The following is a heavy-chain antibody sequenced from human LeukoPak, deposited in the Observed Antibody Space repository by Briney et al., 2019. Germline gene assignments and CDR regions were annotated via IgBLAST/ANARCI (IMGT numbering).Heavy chain of an antibody. D-gene: IGHD3-9*01. CDR1: GGSITGSSYY. Sequence: PSETLSLTCTISGGSITGSSYYWGWIRQSPGKGLEWIGNIYYSGSTYYNSSLKSRVTISIDTSKSHFSLRLTSVTASDTAVYFCTRGSYDVLTGRSTLGEYWGQGTLVAVSS. J-gene: IGHJ4*02. CDR2: IYYSGST. V-gene: IGHV4-39*02. CDR3: TRGSYDVLTGRSTLGEY.